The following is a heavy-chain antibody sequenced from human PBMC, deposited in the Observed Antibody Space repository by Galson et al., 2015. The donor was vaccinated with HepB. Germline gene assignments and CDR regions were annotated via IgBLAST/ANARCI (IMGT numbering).Heavy chain of an antibody. Sequence: SLRLSVAASGFTVSFNYMSWVRQAPGRGLDWVPVIYSGGRAYYADSVKGRFTISRDNSKNTLYIQMNSLRAEDSAVYYCASTRSSWYPYFDYWGQGTLVTVSS. CDR1: GFTVSFNY. D-gene: IGHD6-13*01. CDR2: IYSGGRA. V-gene: IGHV3-66*02. J-gene: IGHJ4*02. CDR3: ASTRSSWYPYFDY.